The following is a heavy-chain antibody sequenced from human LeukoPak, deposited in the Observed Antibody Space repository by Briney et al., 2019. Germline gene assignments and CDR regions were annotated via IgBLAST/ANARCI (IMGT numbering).Heavy chain of an antibody. J-gene: IGHJ6*04. Sequence: GGSLRLSCAASGFTFSSYEMNWVRQAPGKGLEWVSYISSSGSTIYYADSVKGRFTISRDNAKNSLYLQMNSLRAEDTAGYYCAELGITMIGGVWGKGSTVTISS. V-gene: IGHV3-48*03. CDR3: AELGITMIGGV. CDR2: ISSSGSTI. CDR1: GFTFSSYE. D-gene: IGHD3-10*02.